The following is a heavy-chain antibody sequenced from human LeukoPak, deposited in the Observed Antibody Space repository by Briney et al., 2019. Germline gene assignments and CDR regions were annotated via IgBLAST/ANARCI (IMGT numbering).Heavy chain of an antibody. CDR1: GFTFSSYW. D-gene: IGHD3-3*01. CDR2: IQHDGSDQ. V-gene: IGHV3-7*01. CDR3: ARALVYDFWSGPY. Sequence: PGGSLRLSCAASGFTFSSYWMTWLRQAPGKGLEWVANIQHDGSDQYYEDSVKGRFTISRDNAKNSLYLQMNSLRAEDTAIYYCARALVYDFWSGPYWGQGTLVTVSS. J-gene: IGHJ4*02.